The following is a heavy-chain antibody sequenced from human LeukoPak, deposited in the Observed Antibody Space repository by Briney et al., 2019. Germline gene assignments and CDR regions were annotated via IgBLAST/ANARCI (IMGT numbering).Heavy chain of an antibody. CDR2: ISGSGGST. Sequence: QSGGSLRLSCAASGFTFSSYAMSWVRQAPGKGLEWVSAISGSGGSTYYADSVKGRFTISSDNSKNTLYLQMNSLRAEDTAVYHCAKDRDCSSTSCYPGFLFQHWGQGTLLTVSS. V-gene: IGHV3-23*01. D-gene: IGHD2-2*01. J-gene: IGHJ1*01. CDR1: GFTFSSYA. CDR3: AKDRDCSSTSCYPGFLFQH.